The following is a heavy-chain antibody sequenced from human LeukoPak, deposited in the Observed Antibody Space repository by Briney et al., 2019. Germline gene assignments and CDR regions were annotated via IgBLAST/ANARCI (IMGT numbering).Heavy chain of an antibody. V-gene: IGHV3-23*01. CDR1: GFTFSRNA. CDR2: ISGSGGYT. Sequence: GGSLRLSCAASGFTFSRNAMSWVRQAPGKGLEWVSAISGSGGYTDYADTVKGRFTVSRDNSKNTLYLQMNSLRAEDTAVYYCAKGTYGSGTYGSIDYWGQGTLVTVSS. D-gene: IGHD3-10*01. J-gene: IGHJ4*02. CDR3: AKGTYGSGTYGSIDY.